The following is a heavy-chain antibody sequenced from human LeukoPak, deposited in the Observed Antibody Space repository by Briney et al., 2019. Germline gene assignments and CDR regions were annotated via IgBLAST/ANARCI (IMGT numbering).Heavy chain of an antibody. V-gene: IGHV3-21*01. J-gene: IGHJ3*02. CDR1: GFTFSSYS. CDR3: ARDLAVAGTQDAFDI. CDR2: ISSSSSYI. Sequence: SPGGSLRLSCAASGFTFSSYSMNWVRQAPGKGLEWVSSISSSSSYIYYADSVKGRFTISRDNAKNSLYLQMNSLRAEDTAVYYCARDLAVAGTQDAFDIWGQGTMVTVSS. D-gene: IGHD6-19*01.